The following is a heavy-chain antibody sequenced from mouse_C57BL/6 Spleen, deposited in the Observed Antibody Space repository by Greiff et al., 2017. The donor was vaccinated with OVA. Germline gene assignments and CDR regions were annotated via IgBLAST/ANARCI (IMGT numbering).Heavy chain of an antibody. CDR2: IDPSDSYT. CDR1: GYTFTSYW. V-gene: IGHV1-69*01. D-gene: IGHD2-12*01. J-gene: IGHJ3*01. Sequence: QVQLQQPGAELVMPGASVKLSCKASGYTFTSYWMHWVKQRPGQGLEWIGEIDPSDSYTNYNQKFKGKSTLTVDKSSSTAYMQLSSLTSEDSAVYYCAREGTTAYWGQGTLVTVSA. CDR3: AREGTTAY.